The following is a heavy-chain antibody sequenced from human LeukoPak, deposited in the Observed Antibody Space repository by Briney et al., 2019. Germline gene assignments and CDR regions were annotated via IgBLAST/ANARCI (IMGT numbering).Heavy chain of an antibody. CDR1: GFTFSSYS. J-gene: IGHJ3*02. CDR3: ARVFYDFWSGYYQAFDI. D-gene: IGHD3-3*01. Sequence: GGSLRLSCAASGFTFSSYSMNWVRQAPGKGLEWVSSISSNSRYIYYADSVKGRFTISRDNAKKMLYLQMNSLRAEDTAVYYCARVFYDFWSGYYQAFDIWGQGTMVTVSS. CDR2: ISSNSRYI. V-gene: IGHV3-21*01.